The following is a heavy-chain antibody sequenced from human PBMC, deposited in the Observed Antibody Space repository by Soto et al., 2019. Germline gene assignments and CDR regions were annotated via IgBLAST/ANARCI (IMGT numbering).Heavy chain of an antibody. Sequence: QVQLVESGGGVVQPRRSLRLSCAASGFTFSSYAMHWVRQAPGKGLEWVAVISYDGSNKYYADSVKGRFTISRDNSKNTLYLQMNSLRAEDTAVYYCARSHYGDPFDYWGQGTLVTVSS. CDR3: ARSHYGDPFDY. V-gene: IGHV3-30-3*01. D-gene: IGHD4-17*01. CDR2: ISYDGSNK. CDR1: GFTFSSYA. J-gene: IGHJ4*02.